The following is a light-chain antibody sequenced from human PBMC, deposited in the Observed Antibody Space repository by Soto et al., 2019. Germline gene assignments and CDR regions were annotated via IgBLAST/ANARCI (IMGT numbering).Light chain of an antibody. CDR2: AAS. CDR3: QQFNSYPRT. J-gene: IGKJ1*01. V-gene: IGKV1-9*01. Sequence: DIQLTQSPSSLSASLGDRVTITCRASQVISSFLAWYQQKPGKAPKLLIYAASTLQSGVPSRFSGGGSGTEFTLTISCLQPEDFATYYCQQFNSYPRTFGQGTKVDIK. CDR1: QVISSF.